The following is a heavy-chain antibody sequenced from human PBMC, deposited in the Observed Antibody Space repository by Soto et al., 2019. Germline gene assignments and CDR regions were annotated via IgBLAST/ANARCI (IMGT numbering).Heavy chain of an antibody. D-gene: IGHD2-15*01. V-gene: IGHV3-48*03. Sequence: GGSLRLSCAASGFTFSSYEMNWVRQAPGKGLEWVSYISSSGSTIYYADSVKGRFTISRDNAKNSLYLQMNSLRAEDTAVYYCARVAGYSGSYCSGGSCYLGYWGQGTLVTVS. CDR1: GFTFSSYE. CDR2: ISSSGSTI. J-gene: IGHJ4*02. CDR3: ARVAGYSGSYCSGGSCYLGY.